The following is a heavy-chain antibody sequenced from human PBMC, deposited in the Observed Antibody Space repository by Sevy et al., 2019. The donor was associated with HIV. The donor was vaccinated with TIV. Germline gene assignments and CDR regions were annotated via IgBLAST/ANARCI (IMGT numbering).Heavy chain of an antibody. CDR3: VSDKEEGASVLDY. Sequence: GGSLRLSCATFGFNFRNSWMAWVRQTPGKGQEFLADIKQDGYETYYVDSVKGRFTISRDNAKNSLHLQMNSLRAEDTAMYFCVSDKEEGASVLDYWGQGTPVTVSS. CDR2: IKQDGYET. V-gene: IGHV3-7*03. CDR1: GFNFRNSW. D-gene: IGHD1-26*01. J-gene: IGHJ4*02.